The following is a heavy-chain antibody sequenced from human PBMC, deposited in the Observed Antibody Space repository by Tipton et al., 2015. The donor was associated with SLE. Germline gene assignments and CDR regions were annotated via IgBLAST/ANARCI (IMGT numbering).Heavy chain of an antibody. CDR3: ARDLKQALPDYYGMDV. CDR2: IYSDGST. D-gene: IGHD1-26*01. CDR1: GFTVSSNY. J-gene: IGHJ6*02. V-gene: IGHV3-53*01. Sequence: SLRLSCAASGFTVSSNYMSWVRQAPGKGLEWVSVIYSDGSTYYADSVKGRCTISRDNAKKTVYLQMNSLRAEDTALYYCARDLKQALPDYYGMDVWGQGTTVTVSS.